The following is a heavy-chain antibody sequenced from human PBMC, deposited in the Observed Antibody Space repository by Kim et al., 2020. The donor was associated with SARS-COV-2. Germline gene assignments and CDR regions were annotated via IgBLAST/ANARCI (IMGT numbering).Heavy chain of an antibody. CDR3: VTDDFNRGVLDY. CDR2: INLYRSNT. Sequence: ASVKVSCRASGYTSDKSGISWVRQAPGQGLEWMGWINLYRSNTNYAQKLQDRVTMTTDPSTSTAYLEVRSLRSDDTAFYYCVTDDFNRGVLDYWGQGTLVTVSS. V-gene: IGHV1-18*01. CDR1: GYTSDKSG. D-gene: IGHD2-21*01. J-gene: IGHJ4*02.